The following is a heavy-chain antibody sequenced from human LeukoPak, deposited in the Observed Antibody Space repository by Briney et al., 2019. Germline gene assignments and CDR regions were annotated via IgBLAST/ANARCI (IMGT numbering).Heavy chain of an antibody. CDR1: GGSISSSNW. V-gene: IGHV4-4*02. CDR2: IYHSGST. CDR3: ARVIAVPAATFFDY. D-gene: IGHD2-2*01. Sequence: SETLSLTCAVSGGSISSSNWWSWVRQPPGKGLEWIGEIYHSGSTNYNPSLKSRVTISVDKSKNQFSLKLSSVTAADTAVYYCARVIAVPAATFFDYWGQGTLVTVSS. J-gene: IGHJ4*02.